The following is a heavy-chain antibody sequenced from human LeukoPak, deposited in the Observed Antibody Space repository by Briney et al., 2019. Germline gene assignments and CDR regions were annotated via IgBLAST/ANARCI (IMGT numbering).Heavy chain of an antibody. J-gene: IGHJ1*01. CDR3: ARIGISARGTNFHH. CDR2: INSNSADT. CDR1: GYIFTDYY. Sequence: ASVKVSCKASGYIFTDYYIHWVRQAPGQGLEWMGWINSNSADTNYAQNFQGRVTMTRDTSISTAYMELSRLRSDDTALYYCARIGISARGTNFHHWGQGTLVTVSS. V-gene: IGHV1-2*02. D-gene: IGHD6-13*01.